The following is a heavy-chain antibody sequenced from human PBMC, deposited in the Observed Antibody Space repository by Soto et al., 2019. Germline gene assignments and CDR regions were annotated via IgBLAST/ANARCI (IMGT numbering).Heavy chain of an antibody. CDR1: GFTFGDYA. CDR2: SRSKAYGGTT. Sequence: GGSLRLSCTASGFTFGDYAMSWFRQAPGKGLGWVGFSRSKAYGGTTEYAASVKGRFTISRDDSKSIAYLQMNSLKTEDTAVYYCTRDYRSDSSGFISYFDYWGQGTLVTVSS. D-gene: IGHD6-19*01. CDR3: TRDYRSDSSGFISYFDY. V-gene: IGHV3-49*03. J-gene: IGHJ4*02.